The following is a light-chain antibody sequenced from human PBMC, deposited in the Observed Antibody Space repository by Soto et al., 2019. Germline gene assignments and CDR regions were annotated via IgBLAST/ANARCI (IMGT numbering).Light chain of an antibody. J-gene: IGKJ1*01. CDR2: AAS. V-gene: IGKV3-20*01. CDR1: QSVTNSY. Sequence: EIVLTQSPGTQSLSPGERATLCCRASQSVTNSYLTWYQQKPGQAPRLLIYAASIRATGIPDRFSGSGSGRDFTLTISRLEPEDSAVYYCQQYGSSPGTFGQGTKVEIK. CDR3: QQYGSSPGT.